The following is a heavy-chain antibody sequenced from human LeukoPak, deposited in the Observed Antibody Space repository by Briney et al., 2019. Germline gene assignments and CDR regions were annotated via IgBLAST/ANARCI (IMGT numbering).Heavy chain of an antibody. Sequence: PGGSLRLSCVGSGFTFTTYWMSWVRQAPGKGLEWVANIKQDGSEKYYVDSVKGRFTISRDNAKNSLYLQMSSLRAEDTAVYYCARDLRQWLGLPTYFDFWGQGSLVTVSS. J-gene: IGHJ4*02. CDR3: ARDLRQWLGLPTYFDF. V-gene: IGHV3-7*01. D-gene: IGHD6-19*01. CDR2: IKQDGSEK. CDR1: GFTFTTYW.